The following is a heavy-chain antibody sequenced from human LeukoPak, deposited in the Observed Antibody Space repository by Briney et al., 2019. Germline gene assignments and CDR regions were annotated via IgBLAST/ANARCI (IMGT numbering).Heavy chain of an antibody. CDR3: AKGYSYDFFDY. CDR2: ISGSGGTT. J-gene: IGHJ4*02. CDR1: GFTFSSSA. V-gene: IGHV3-23*01. D-gene: IGHD5-18*01. Sequence: GGSLRLSCAASGFTFSSSAMSWVRQAPGQGLEWISSISGSGGTTYYADSVKGRFTISRDNSKNTVFLQVNSLRAEDTAVYYYAKGYSYDFFDYWGQGTLVTVSS.